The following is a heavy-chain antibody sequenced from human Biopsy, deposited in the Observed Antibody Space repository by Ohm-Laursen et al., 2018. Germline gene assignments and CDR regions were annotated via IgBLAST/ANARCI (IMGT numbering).Heavy chain of an antibody. D-gene: IGHD4-17*01. CDR3: TKDQDYGDYGMDV. CDR1: GFTLSSYS. Sequence: SLRLSCAAPGFTLSSYSINWVRQTPGKGLEWVSTISSSSDNIYYVDSVKGRFTISRDNAKNSLYLQMNSLRAEDTAFYYCTKDQDYGDYGMDVWGQGTTVTVSS. CDR2: ISSSSDNI. J-gene: IGHJ6*02. V-gene: IGHV3-21*04.